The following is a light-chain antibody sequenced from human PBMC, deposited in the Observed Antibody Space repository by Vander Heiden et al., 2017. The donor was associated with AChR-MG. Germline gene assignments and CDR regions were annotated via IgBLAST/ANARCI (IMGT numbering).Light chain of an antibody. Sequence: EIVLTQSPATLSLSPGERATLSCRASQSVSSYLAWYQQKPGQAPRILIYDASNRATGIPARFSGSGSGTDFTLTISSLEPADFAVYYCQQRSNWPPRLTFGGGTKVEIK. V-gene: IGKV3-11*01. CDR2: DAS. CDR3: QQRSNWPPRLT. J-gene: IGKJ4*01. CDR1: QSVSSY.